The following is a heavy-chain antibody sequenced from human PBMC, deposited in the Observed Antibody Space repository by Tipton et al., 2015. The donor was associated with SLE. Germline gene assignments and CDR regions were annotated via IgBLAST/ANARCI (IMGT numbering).Heavy chain of an antibody. CDR1: GGSFSGYY. CDR2: INHSGST. CDR3: ARGPVVVVVAATLLSWFDP. D-gene: IGHD2-15*01. J-gene: IGHJ5*02. Sequence: TLSLTCAVYGGSFSGYYWSWIRQPPGKGLEWIGEINHSGSTNYNPSLKSRVTISVDTSKNQFSLKLSSVTAADTAVYYCARGPVVVVVAATLLSWFDPWGQGTLVTVSS. V-gene: IGHV4-34*01.